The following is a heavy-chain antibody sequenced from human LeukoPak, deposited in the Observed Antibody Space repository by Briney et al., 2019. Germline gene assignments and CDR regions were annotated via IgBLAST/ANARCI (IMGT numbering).Heavy chain of an antibody. J-gene: IGHJ6*02. CDR2: IIPIFGTA. CDR3: ARSGWTLPRPSAYYYYYYGMDV. CDR1: GGTFSSYA. Sequence: ASVKVPCKASGGTFSSYAISWVRQASGQGLEWMGGIIPIFGTANYAQKFQGRVTITADESTSTAYMELSSLRSEDTAVYYCARSGWTLPRPSAYYYYYYGMDVWGQGTTVTVSS. V-gene: IGHV1-69*13. D-gene: IGHD3-10*01.